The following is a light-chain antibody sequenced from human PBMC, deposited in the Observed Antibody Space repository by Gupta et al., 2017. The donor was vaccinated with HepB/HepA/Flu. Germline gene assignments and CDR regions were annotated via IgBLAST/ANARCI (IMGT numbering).Light chain of an antibody. CDR1: YIGSKR. J-gene: IGLJ1*01. Sequence: PDAWSAAPGETVTKTCGGNYIGSKRVHWYQQKPGQAPELVVLDNSDRPSGIPERFSGSNSWNTATLTISRVEAGDEADYYCQVWHKDIDDLYVFGTGTKVTVL. CDR3: QVWHKDIDDLYV. V-gene: IGLV3-21*02. CDR2: DNS.